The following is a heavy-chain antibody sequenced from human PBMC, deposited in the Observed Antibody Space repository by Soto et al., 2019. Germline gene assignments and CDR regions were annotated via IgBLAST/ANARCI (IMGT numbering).Heavy chain of an antibody. D-gene: IGHD4-17*01. CDR3: ARDGYGDYEGEFAY. Sequence: QVQLVQSGAEVKKPGSSVKVSCKASGGTFSSYTISWVRQAPGQGLEWMGRIIPILGIANYAQKFQGRVKITADKSTSTDYMELSSLRSEDTAVYYCARDGYGDYEGEFAYWGQGTLVTVSS. CDR2: IIPILGIA. CDR1: GGTFSSYT. J-gene: IGHJ4*02. V-gene: IGHV1-69*08.